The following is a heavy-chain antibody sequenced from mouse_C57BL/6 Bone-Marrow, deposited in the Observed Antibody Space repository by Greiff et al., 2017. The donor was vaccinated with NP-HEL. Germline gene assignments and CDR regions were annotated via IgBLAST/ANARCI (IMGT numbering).Heavy chain of an antibody. V-gene: IGHV1-15*01. Sequence: VQLQESGAELVRPGASVTLSCTASGYTFTDYEMHWVRQTPVHGLEWIGAIDPETGGTAYNQKFKGKAILTADKSSSTAYMELRSLTAEDSAVYYGTRGDDYELDYWGQGTTLTVSS. CDR2: IDPETGGT. CDR3: TRGDDYELDY. J-gene: IGHJ2*01. CDR1: GYTFTDYE. D-gene: IGHD2-4*01.